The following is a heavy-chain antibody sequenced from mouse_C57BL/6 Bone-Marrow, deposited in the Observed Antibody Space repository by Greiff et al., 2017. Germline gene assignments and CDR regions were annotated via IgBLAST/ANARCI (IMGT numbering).Heavy chain of an antibody. CDR2: IYPGSGNT. J-gene: IGHJ3*01. Sequence: QVQLKESGPELVKPGASVKISCKASGYSFTSYYIHWVKQRPGQGLEWIGWIYPGSGNTKYNEKFKGKATLTADTSSSTAYMQLSSLTSEDSAVYYCAREGATPVPFAYWGQGTLVTVSA. V-gene: IGHV1-66*01. CDR3: AREGATPVPFAY. D-gene: IGHD3-1*01. CDR1: GYSFTSYY.